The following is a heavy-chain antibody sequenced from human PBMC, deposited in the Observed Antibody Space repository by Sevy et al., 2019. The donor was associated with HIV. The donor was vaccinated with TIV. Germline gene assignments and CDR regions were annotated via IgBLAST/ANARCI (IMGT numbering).Heavy chain of an antibody. CDR1: ADTFVNHW. CDR3: ARQAQWGIR. CDR2: FYPSESYA. D-gene: IGHD1-26*01. J-gene: IGHJ4*02. Sequence: GESLKISCKDSADTFVNHWIGWVRQMPGKGLEFMGIFYPSESYARYSPPFQGQVSISLDKSTTTAFLQWGGLRASDSAMYYCARQAQWGIRWGQGTLVTVSS. V-gene: IGHV5-51*01.